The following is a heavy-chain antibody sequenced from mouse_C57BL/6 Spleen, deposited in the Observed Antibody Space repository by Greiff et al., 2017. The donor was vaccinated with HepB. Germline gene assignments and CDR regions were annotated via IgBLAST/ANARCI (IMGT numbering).Heavy chain of an antibody. CDR3: ARKGINYYGSSPFVY. Sequence: EVQLQQSGPELVKPGASVKMSCKASGYTFTDYNMHWVKQSHGKSLEWIGYINPNNGGTSYNQKFKGKATLTVNKSSSTAYMELRSLTSEDSAVYYWARKGINYYGSSPFVYRGKGTMVTVSA. D-gene: IGHD1-1*01. CDR2: INPNNGGT. CDR1: GYTFTDYN. J-gene: IGHJ3*01. V-gene: IGHV1-22*01.